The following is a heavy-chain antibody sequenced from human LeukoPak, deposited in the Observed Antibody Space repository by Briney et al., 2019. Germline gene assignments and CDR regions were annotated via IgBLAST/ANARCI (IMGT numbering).Heavy chain of an antibody. D-gene: IGHD5-12*01. Sequence: GASVKVSCKASGYTFTGYYMHWVRQAPGQGLEWMGWINPNSGGTNYAQKFQGRVTMTRGTSISTAYMELSRLRSDDTDVYYCAIEWVATIGAGGYYYYGMDVWGQGTTVTVSS. CDR1: GYTFTGYY. V-gene: IGHV1-2*02. J-gene: IGHJ6*02. CDR2: INPNSGGT. CDR3: AIEWVATIGAGGYYYYGMDV.